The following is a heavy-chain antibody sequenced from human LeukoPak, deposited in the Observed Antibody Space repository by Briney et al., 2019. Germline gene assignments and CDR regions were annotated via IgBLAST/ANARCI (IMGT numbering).Heavy chain of an antibody. CDR2: ISSSSSYI. CDR3: ATVKRDCSGGTCYSYDY. V-gene: IGHV3-21*01. CDR1: GFTFSSYS. J-gene: IGHJ4*02. D-gene: IGHD2-15*01. Sequence: PGGSLRLSCAASGFTFSSYSMNWVRQAPGKGLERVSSISSSSSYIYYAHSVKGRFTISRDNAKNSLYLQMNSLRAEDTAVYYCATVKRDCSGGTCYSYDYWGQGTLVTVSS.